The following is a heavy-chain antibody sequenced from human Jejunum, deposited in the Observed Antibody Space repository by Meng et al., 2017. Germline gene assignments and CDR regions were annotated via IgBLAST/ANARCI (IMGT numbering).Heavy chain of an antibody. CDR3: VKDGSGYFSNWYFDL. Sequence: GESLKISCAVSGFTFSSFAMSWVRQAPGKGLEWVPGIGASGEETYYADSAKGRFIISRDFSRKTLHLQLNSLRAEDTAVYYCVKDGSGYFSNWYFDLWGRGTLVTVSS. D-gene: IGHD6-19*01. CDR1: GFTFSSFA. V-gene: IGHV3-23*01. J-gene: IGHJ2*01. CDR2: IGASGEET.